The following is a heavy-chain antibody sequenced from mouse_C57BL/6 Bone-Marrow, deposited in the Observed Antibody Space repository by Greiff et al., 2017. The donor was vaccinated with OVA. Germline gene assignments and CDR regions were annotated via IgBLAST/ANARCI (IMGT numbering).Heavy chain of an antibody. CDR1: GFTFSSYA. V-gene: IGHV5-4*01. J-gene: IGHJ2*01. Sequence: EVKLVESGGGLVKPGGSLKLSCAASGFTFSSYAMSWVRQTPEKRLEWVATISDGGSYTYYPDNVKGRFTISRDNAKNNLYLQMSHLKSEDTAMYYCARDYDYGGYWGQGTTLTVSS. CDR2: ISDGGSYT. D-gene: IGHD2-4*01. CDR3: ARDYDYGGY.